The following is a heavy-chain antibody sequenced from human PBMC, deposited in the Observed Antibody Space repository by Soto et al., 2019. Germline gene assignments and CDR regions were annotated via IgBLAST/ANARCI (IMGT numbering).Heavy chain of an antibody. CDR1: GYTFTSYG. J-gene: IGHJ3*02. CDR3: ARDGALNYYDSSGYYSAFDI. Sequence: ASVKVSCKASGYTFTSYGTSWVRQAPGQGLEWMGWISAYNGNTNYAQKLQGRVTMTTDTSTSTAYMELRSLRSDDTAVYYCARDGALNYYDSSGYYSAFDIWGQGTMVTVS. D-gene: IGHD3-22*01. V-gene: IGHV1-18*01. CDR2: ISAYNGNT.